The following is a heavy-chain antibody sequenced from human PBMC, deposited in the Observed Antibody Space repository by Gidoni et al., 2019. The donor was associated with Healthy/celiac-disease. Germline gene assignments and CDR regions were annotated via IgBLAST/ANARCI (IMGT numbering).Heavy chain of an antibody. D-gene: IGHD3-22*01. CDR3: TTDFPIRRDYYDSSGQATGDY. J-gene: IGHJ4*02. CDR1: GSTSSNAW. V-gene: IGHV3-15*01. CDR2: IKSKTDGGKT. Sequence: EVQLVESGGGLVKPGGSLRLSCAASGSTSSNAWMSWVRQAPGKGLEWVGRIKSKTDGGKTDYAATVKGRFTITRDESKNTLYLQMNSLKTEDTAVYYCTTDFPIRRDYYDSSGQATGDYWGKGTLVTVSS.